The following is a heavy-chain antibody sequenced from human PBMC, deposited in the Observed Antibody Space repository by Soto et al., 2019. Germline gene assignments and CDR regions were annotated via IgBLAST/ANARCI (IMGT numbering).Heavy chain of an antibody. Sequence: GSLSLSCAASGFTFSSYAMSWVRQAPGKGLEWVSAISGSGGSRYYADSVKGRFTISRDNSKNTLYLQMNSLRAEDTAVYYCAKDPRKDKWNYVSPVYYFDYWGQGTMVTVPS. J-gene: IGHJ4*02. CDR1: GFTFSSYA. CDR2: ISGSGGSR. D-gene: IGHD1-7*01. V-gene: IGHV3-23*01. CDR3: AKDPRKDKWNYVSPVYYFDY.